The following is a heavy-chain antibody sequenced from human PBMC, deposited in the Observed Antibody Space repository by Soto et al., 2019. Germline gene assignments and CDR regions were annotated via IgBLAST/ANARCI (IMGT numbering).Heavy chain of an antibody. CDR2: IYYSGST. J-gene: IGHJ4*02. CDR3: ARASRYWANGACLGDFDY. Sequence: SETLSLTCTVSGGSISSYYWSWIRQPPGKGLEWIGYIYYSGSTNYNPSLKSRVTISVDTSKNQFSLKLSSVTAADTAVYYCARASRYWANGACLGDFDYWGQGTMGTVSS. CDR1: GGSISSYY. D-gene: IGHD2-8*01. V-gene: IGHV4-59*01.